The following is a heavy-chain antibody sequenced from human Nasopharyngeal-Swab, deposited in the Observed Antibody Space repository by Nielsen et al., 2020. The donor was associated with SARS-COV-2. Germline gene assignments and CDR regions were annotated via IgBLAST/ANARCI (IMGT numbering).Heavy chain of an antibody. CDR2: IYYSGST. V-gene: IGHV4-39*01. D-gene: IGHD3-3*01. CDR3: AATSVLRFLEWLNNWFDP. J-gene: IGHJ5*02. CDR1: GGSISSSSYY. Sequence: SETLSLTCTVSGGSISSSSYYWGWIRQPPGKGLGWIGSIYYSGSTYYNPSLKSRVTISVDTSKNQFPLKLSSVTAADTAVYYCAATSVLRFLEWLNNWFDPWGQGTLVTVS.